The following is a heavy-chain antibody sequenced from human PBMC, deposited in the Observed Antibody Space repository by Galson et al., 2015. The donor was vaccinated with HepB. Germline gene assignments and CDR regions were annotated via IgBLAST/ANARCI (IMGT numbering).Heavy chain of an antibody. Sequence: SVKVSCKASGGTFSSYAISWVRQAPGQGLEWMGRIIPILGIANYAQKFQGRVTITADKSTSTAYMELSSLRSEDTAVYYRARGTNYYDSSGYLFADAFDIWGQGTMVTVSS. J-gene: IGHJ3*02. CDR2: IIPILGIA. D-gene: IGHD3-22*01. CDR3: ARGTNYYDSSGYLFADAFDI. CDR1: GGTFSSYA. V-gene: IGHV1-69*04.